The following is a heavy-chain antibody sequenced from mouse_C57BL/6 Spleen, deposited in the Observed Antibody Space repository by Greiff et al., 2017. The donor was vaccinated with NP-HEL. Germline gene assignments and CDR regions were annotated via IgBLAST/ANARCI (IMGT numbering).Heavy chain of an antibody. CDR3: ARNYDGSSYFDY. J-gene: IGHJ2*01. D-gene: IGHD1-1*01. CDR2: IDPSDSYT. V-gene: IGHV1-69*01. Sequence: QVQLQQPGAELVMPGASVKLSCKASGYTFTSYWMHWVKQRPGQGLEWIGEIDPSDSYTNYNQKFKGKSTLTVDKSSSTAYMQLSSLTSEVSAVYYCARNYDGSSYFDYWGQGTTLTVSS. CDR1: GYTFTSYW.